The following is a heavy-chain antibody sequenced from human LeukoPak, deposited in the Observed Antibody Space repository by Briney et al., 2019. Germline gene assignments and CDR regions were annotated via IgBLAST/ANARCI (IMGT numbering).Heavy chain of an antibody. D-gene: IGHD3-10*01. CDR1: GYSFISYW. CDR3: VRHWYYGSGTYVDY. Sequence: GESLKISCKGSGYSFISYWIGWVRQMPGKGLEWMGIIQPDDSDTRYSPSFQGQVTISADKSINTVYLQWSSLRASDTAMYYCVRHWYYGSGTYVDYWGQGTLVTVSS. CDR2: IQPDDSDT. V-gene: IGHV5-51*01. J-gene: IGHJ4*02.